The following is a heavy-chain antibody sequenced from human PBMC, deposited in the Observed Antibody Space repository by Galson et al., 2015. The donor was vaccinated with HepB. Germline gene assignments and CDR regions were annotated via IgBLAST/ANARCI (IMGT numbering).Heavy chain of an antibody. CDR1: GGSISSYC. Sequence: SETLSLTCTVSGGSISSYCWSWIRQPPGKGLEWIGYIYYSGSTNYNPSLKSRVTISVDTSKNQFSLKLSSVTAADTAVYYCARGDILTGPFDYWGQGTLVTVSS. CDR2: IYYSGST. V-gene: IGHV4-59*01. CDR3: ARGDILTGPFDY. D-gene: IGHD3-9*01. J-gene: IGHJ4*02.